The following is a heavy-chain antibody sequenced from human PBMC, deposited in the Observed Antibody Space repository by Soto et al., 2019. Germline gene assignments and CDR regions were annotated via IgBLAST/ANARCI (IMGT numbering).Heavy chain of an antibody. V-gene: IGHV3-23*01. D-gene: IGHD3-10*01. J-gene: IGHJ4*02. CDR3: AKEEREGWFGDRVTYHDY. Sequence: EVQLLESGGGLVQPGGSLRLSCAASGFTFSSYAMSWVRQAPGKGLEWVSAISGSGGSTYYADSVKGRFTISRDNSKNTLYLQMNSLRAEDTAVYYCAKEEREGWFGDRVTYHDYWGQGTLVTVSS. CDR2: ISGSGGST. CDR1: GFTFSSYA.